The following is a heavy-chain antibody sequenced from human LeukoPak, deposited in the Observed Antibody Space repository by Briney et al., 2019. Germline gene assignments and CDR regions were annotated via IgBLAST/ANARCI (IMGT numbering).Heavy chain of an antibody. Sequence: SETLSLTCTVSGGSISSSNYYWGCIRQPPGKGLEWIGSIYHSGSTNYNPSLKSRVTISVDKSKNQFSLKLSSVTAADTAVYYCASLETQYYYFDYWGQGTLVTVSS. CDR1: GGSISSSNYY. D-gene: IGHD3-16*01. J-gene: IGHJ4*02. CDR2: IYHSGST. V-gene: IGHV4-39*07. CDR3: ASLETQYYYFDY.